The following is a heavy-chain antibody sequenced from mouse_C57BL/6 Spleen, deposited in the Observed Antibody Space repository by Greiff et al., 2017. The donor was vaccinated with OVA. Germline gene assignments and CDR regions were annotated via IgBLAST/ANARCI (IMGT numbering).Heavy chain of an antibody. V-gene: IGHV1-76*01. Sequence: QVQLQQSGAELVRPGASVKLSCKASGYTFTDYYINWVKQRPGQGLEWIARIYPGSGNTYYNEKFKGKATLTAEKSSSTAYMQLSSLTSEDSAVYFCARIYYGYEDWYFDVWGTGTTVTVSS. CDR2: IYPGSGNT. D-gene: IGHD2-2*01. J-gene: IGHJ1*03. CDR1: GYTFTDYY. CDR3: ARIYYGYEDWYFDV.